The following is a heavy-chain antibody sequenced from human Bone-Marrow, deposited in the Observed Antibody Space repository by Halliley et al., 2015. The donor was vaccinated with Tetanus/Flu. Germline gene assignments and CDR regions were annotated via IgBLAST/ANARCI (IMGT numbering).Heavy chain of an antibody. V-gene: IGHV5-10-1*01. Sequence: QLVQSGAEVKKPGESLRISCKGSGYSFTSHWISWVRQMPGKGLEWMGRIDPTDAYSNYSPTFQGHVTISADKSISTAFLQWSSLKASDPAMYYCARTTGYGNYFWFDPWGRGTLVTVSS. J-gene: IGHJ5*02. CDR2: IDPTDAYS. CDR3: ARTTGYGNYFWFDP. CDR1: GYSFTSHW. D-gene: IGHD3-22*01.